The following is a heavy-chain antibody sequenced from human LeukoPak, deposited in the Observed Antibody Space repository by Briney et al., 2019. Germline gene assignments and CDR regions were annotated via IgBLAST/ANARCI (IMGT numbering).Heavy chain of an antibody. CDR1: GFTLSNYW. V-gene: IGHV3-74*01. J-gene: IGHJ4*02. CDR2: INADGSSA. D-gene: IGHD6-19*01. CDR3: AKDQNSGWYYFDY. Sequence: GGSRRLSCAASGFTLSNYWMHWVRQAPGKGLVWVSRINADGSSASYADSVKGRFTISRDNSKNTLYLQMNSLRAEDTAVYYCAKDQNSGWYYFDYWGQGTLVTVSS.